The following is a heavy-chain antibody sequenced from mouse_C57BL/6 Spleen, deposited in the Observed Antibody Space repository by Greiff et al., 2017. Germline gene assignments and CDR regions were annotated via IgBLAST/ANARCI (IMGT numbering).Heavy chain of an antibody. CDR2: FHPYNDDT. J-gene: IGHJ2*01. CDR1: GYTFTTYP. Sequence: QVQLQQSGAELVKPGASVKMSCKASGYTFTTYPIEWMKQNHGKSLEWIGNFHPYNDDTKYNEKFKGKATLTVEKSSSPVYLELSRLTSDDSAVYYCARGGYDGEDGSFFDYWGQGTTLTVSS. D-gene: IGHD2-2*01. CDR3: ARGGYDGEDGSFFDY. V-gene: IGHV1-47*01.